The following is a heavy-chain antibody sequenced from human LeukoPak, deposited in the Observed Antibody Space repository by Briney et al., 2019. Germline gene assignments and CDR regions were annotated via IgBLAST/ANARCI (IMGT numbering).Heavy chain of an antibody. CDR3: ARHYGDYYFDY. CDR2: IYYTGST. J-gene: IGHJ4*02. Sequence: SETLSLTCTVSGGSISTYYWSWIRQPPGKGLEWIGYIYYTGSTSYNPSLKSRVTISVDTSKNQFSLKLSSVTAADTAVYYCARHYGDYYFDYWGQGTLVTVSS. CDR1: GGSISTYY. D-gene: IGHD4-17*01. V-gene: IGHV4-59*01.